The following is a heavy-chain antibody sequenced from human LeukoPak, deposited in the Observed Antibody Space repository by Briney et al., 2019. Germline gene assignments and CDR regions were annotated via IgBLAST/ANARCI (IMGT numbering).Heavy chain of an antibody. Sequence: SETLSLTCTVSGGSISSGGYYWSWIRQPPGKGLEWIGYIYHSGSTYYNSSLKSRVTISVDRSKNQFSLKLSSVTAANTAVYYCARALGAYFDYWGQGTQVTVSS. J-gene: IGHJ4*02. CDR1: GGSISSGGYY. CDR3: ARALGAYFDY. CDR2: IYHSGST. D-gene: IGHD3-16*01. V-gene: IGHV4-30-2*01.